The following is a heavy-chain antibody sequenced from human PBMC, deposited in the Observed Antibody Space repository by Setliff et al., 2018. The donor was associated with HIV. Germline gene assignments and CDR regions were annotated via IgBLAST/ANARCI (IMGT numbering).Heavy chain of an antibody. CDR2: VHYSGNT. V-gene: IGHV4-59*01. CDR3: ASEKVAWTVSDSFFEF. Sequence: SETLSLTCSASGVSMTNNYWTWIRQSPGKGLEWIGYVHYSGNTRYNPSLKSRVTISVDTSKNKFSLKLSSVTAADTAVYYCASEKVAWTVSDSFFEFWGQGVPVTV. D-gene: IGHD2-15*01. CDR1: GVSMTNNY. J-gene: IGHJ4*02.